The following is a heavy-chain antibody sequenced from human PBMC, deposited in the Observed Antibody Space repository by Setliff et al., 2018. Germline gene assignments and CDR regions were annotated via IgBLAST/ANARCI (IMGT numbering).Heavy chain of an antibody. V-gene: IGHV3-7*01. CDR1: GFTLSSYW. Sequence: GESLKISCAASGFTLSSYWMSWVRQAPGKGLEWVANIKQDGSEKYYVDSVKGRFTISRDNAKNSLYLQMNSLRAEDTAVYYCARGGARWWYFDLWGRGTLVTSPQ. CDR2: IKQDGSEK. D-gene: IGHD3-16*01. J-gene: IGHJ2*01. CDR3: ARGGARWWYFDL.